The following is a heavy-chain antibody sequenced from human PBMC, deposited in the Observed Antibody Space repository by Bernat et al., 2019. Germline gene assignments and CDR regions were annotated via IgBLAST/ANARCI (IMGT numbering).Heavy chain of an antibody. CDR1: GFTFSSYS. CDR3: ARAGYSGYDFTNSQGPPYYFDY. D-gene: IGHD5-12*01. J-gene: IGHJ4*02. V-gene: IGHV3-21*01. Sequence: EVQLVESGGGLVKPGGSLRLSCAASGFTFSSYSMNWVRQAPGKGLEWVSSISSSSSYIYYADSVKGRFTISRDNAKNSLYLQMNSLRAEDTAVYYCARAGYSGYDFTNSQGPPYYFDYWGQGTLVTVSS. CDR2: ISSSSSYI.